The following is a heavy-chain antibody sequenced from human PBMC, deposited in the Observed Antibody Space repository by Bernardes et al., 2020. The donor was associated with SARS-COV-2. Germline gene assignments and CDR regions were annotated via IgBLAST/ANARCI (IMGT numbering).Heavy chain of an antibody. Sequence: SETLSLTCIVSGGSISSASYYWVWNGQPPGKGLECSGRIDYSGSTNYNSSLKSRVNISVDTSKNQFSLKLSPVTAADTAVYYCARDQVPANRAYDFWSGSNYYYYCMDVWGQRTTVTVSS. CDR2: IDYSGST. CDR1: GGSISSASYY. D-gene: IGHD3-3*01. CDR3: ARDQVPANRAYDFWSGSNYYYYCMDV. V-gene: IGHV4-39*07. J-gene: IGHJ6*02.